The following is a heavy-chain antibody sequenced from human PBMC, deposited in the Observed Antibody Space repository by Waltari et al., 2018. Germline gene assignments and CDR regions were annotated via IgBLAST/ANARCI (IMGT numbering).Heavy chain of an antibody. CDR3: ARENLGVIIFHYYFMDV. Sequence: EVQLVESVGGLVKPGGSLRLSCAASCFAFRNSNMNWVRHAPGKGLEWVSSISGSGTYIYYSDSVKGRFTISRDNAKNSLFLQMNSLRAEDTAVYYCARENLGVIIFHYYFMDVWGKGTTVTISS. V-gene: IGHV3-21*06. CDR1: CFAFRNSN. CDR2: ISGSGTYI. J-gene: IGHJ6*03. D-gene: IGHD3-3*01.